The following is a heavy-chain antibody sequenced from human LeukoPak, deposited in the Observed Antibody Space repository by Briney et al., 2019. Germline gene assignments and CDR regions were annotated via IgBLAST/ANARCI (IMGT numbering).Heavy chain of an antibody. CDR2: FDPEDGET. Sequence: ASVKVSCKVSGYTLTELYIHWVRQAPGKGLEWMGGFDPEDGETIYAHEFQGRVTMTEDTSTDTASMELSSLKSEDTAVYYCATLQALGYGMDVWGQGTTVTVSS. V-gene: IGHV1-24*01. J-gene: IGHJ6*02. CDR3: ATLQALGYGMDV. CDR1: GYTLTELY. D-gene: IGHD3-16*01.